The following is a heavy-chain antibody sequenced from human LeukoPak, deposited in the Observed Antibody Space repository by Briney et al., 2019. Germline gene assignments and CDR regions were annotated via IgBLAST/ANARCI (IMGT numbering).Heavy chain of an antibody. J-gene: IGHJ5*02. CDR3: AGNPHNSHNWFDP. CDR1: GGSITSYY. D-gene: IGHD1-14*01. CDR2: IYASGST. V-gene: IGHV4-4*07. Sequence: SETLSLTCTVSGGSITSYYWSWIRQPAGKGLEWIGRIYASGSTNYNPSLKSRVTMSVDTSKNQFSLKLSSVTAADTAVYYCAGNPHNSHNWFDPWGQGTLVTVSS.